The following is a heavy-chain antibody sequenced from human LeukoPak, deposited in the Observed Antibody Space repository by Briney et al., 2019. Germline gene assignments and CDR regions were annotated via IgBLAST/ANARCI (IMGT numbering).Heavy chain of an antibody. D-gene: IGHD2-2*01. J-gene: IGHJ5*02. CDR2: IYNGVNT. CDR1: GASVSSASY. CDR3: ARGGRGGYCSSTSCHRRILYNWFDP. V-gene: IGHV4-61*01. Sequence: SETLSLTCTVSGASVSSASYWTWIRQPPGKGVEWIAHIYNGVNTNYNPSLKSRVTISVDTSKNQFSLKLSSVTAADTAVYYCARGGRGGYCSSTSCHRRILYNWFDPWGQGTLVTVSS.